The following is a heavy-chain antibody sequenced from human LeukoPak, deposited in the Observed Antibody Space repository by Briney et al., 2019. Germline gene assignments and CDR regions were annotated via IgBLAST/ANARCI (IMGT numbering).Heavy chain of an antibody. J-gene: IGHJ4*02. CDR3: AKGLAAPGDN. D-gene: IGHD6-13*01. CDR2: IGFDGSNK. CDR1: GFTFSSYG. Sequence: GGSLRLSCAASGFTFSSYGMHWVRQAPGKGLEWVAFIGFDGSNKYYADSVKGRFTISRDNSKNTLYLQMNSLRADDTAVHYCAKGLAAPGDNWGQGTLVTVSS. V-gene: IGHV3-30*02.